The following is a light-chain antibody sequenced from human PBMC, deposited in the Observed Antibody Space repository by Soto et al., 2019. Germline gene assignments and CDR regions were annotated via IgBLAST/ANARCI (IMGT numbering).Light chain of an antibody. J-gene: IGKJ5*01. Sequence: GATATLTCSASHSVSSTFLAWYQQKPGQAPTLLIYDADTRATGIPDRFSGSGFGTHFTLTISSLEPEDFAMYYCQQSASSVTFGQGTRLEI. CDR1: HSVSSTF. V-gene: IGKV3-20*01. CDR2: DAD. CDR3: QQSASSVT.